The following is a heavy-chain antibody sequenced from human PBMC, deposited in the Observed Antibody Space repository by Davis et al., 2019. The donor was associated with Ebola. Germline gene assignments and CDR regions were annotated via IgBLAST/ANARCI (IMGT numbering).Heavy chain of an antibody. V-gene: IGHV3-30*02. D-gene: IGHD2-21*02. Sequence: GESLKISCVASGLTFSKYGMHWVRQTPGKGLEWVAFIWFDGRNAHYIDSVKGRFTIFRDNSKNTLYLQMNSLRPEDTATYYCAKDPGGHRGDSDYWGQGTLVIVSS. CDR1: GLTFSKYG. CDR2: IWFDGRNA. J-gene: IGHJ4*02. CDR3: AKDPGGHRGDSDY.